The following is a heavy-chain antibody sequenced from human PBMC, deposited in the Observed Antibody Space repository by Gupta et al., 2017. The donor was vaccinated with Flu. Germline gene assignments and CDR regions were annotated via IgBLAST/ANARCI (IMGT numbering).Heavy chain of an antibody. CDR1: GGSFSGYY. D-gene: IGHD2-2*01. CDR3: AREQGYCSSTSCYGFDP. CDR2: INHSGST. V-gene: IGHV4-34*01. Sequence: QVQLQQWGAGLFKPSETLSLTCAVYGGSFSGYYWSWIRQPPGKGLEWIGEINHSGSTNYNPSLKSRVTISVDTSKNQFSLKLSSVTAADTAVYYCAREQGYCSSTSCYGFDPWGQGTLVTVSS. J-gene: IGHJ5*02.